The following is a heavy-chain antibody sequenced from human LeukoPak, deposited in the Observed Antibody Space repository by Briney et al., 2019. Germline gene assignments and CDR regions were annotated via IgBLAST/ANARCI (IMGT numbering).Heavy chain of an antibody. CDR3: ARRSPDLGSSGSHFVY. V-gene: IGHV4-34*01. J-gene: IGHJ4*02. D-gene: IGHD3-22*01. CDR2: INHSGST. CDR1: GGSFSGYY. Sequence: SETLSLTCAVYGGSFSGYYWSWIRQPPAKGLEWIGEINHSGSTNYNPSLKSRVTISVDTSKNQFSLKLGSVTAADTAVYYCARRSPDLGSSGSHFVYWGQGTLVTVSS.